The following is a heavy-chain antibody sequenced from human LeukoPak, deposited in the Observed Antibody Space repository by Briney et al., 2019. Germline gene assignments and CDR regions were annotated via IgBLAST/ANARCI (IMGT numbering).Heavy chain of an antibody. D-gene: IGHD4-23*01. V-gene: IGHV3-7*01. CDR3: ARGRFCDSGNCYLDY. CDR1: GYTFSDYW. Sequence: GGSLRLSCAASGYTFSDYWMSWVRQAPGKGLERVANIKPDGRDKYHVDSVKGRFTISRDNAKASLYLLMNSLRAEDTAVYYCARGRFCDSGNCYLDYWGQGTPVTVSS. J-gene: IGHJ4*02. CDR2: IKPDGRDK.